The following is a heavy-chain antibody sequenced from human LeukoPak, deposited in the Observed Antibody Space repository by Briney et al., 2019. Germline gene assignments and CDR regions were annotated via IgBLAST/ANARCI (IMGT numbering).Heavy chain of an antibody. V-gene: IGHV1-8*01. CDR1: GYTSTSYD. CDR3: ARGTRARYCGGDCRHYFDY. J-gene: IGHJ4*02. D-gene: IGHD2-21*02. Sequence: ASVKVSCKASGYTSTSYDINWVRQATGQGLEWMGWMNPNSGNTGYAQKFQGRVTMTRNTSISTAYMELSSLRSEDTAVYYCARGTRARYCGGDCRHYFDYWGQGTLVTVSS. CDR2: MNPNSGNT.